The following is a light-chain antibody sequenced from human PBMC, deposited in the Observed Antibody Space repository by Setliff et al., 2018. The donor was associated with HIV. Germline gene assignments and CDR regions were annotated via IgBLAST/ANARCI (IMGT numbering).Light chain of an antibody. J-gene: IGLJ2*01. V-gene: IGLV2-14*01. CDR3: SSYTTTNTYAI. CDR1: GRDLGNFNF. CDR2: EIS. Sequence: QSVLAQPASVSASPGQSVSISCTGSGRDLGNFNFVSWYQQYPGDAPQLIIYEISNLPSGVSDRFSGSKSGITAVLTISGLQAEDEGDYYCSSYTTTNTYAIFGGGTKVTVL.